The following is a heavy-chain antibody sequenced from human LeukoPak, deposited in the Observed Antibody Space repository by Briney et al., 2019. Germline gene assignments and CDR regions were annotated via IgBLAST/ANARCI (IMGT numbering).Heavy chain of an antibody. CDR3: ARGGSSSDWFDP. CDR1: GGSISSYY. Sequence: SETLSLTCTVSGGSISSYYWSWIRQPPGKGLEWIGYIYYSGSTNYNPSLKSRVTISVDTSKNQFSLKLSYVTAADTAVYYCARGGSSSDWFDPWGQGTLVTVSS. V-gene: IGHV4-59*01. J-gene: IGHJ5*02. CDR2: IYYSGST. D-gene: IGHD6-6*01.